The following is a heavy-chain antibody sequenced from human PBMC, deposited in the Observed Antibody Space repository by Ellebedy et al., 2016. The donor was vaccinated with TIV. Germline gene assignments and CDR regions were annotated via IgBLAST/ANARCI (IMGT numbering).Heavy chain of an antibody. CDR2: MRQDGGDK. CDR1: GFSFRSYW. Sequence: GESLKISCGSSGFSFRSYWMTWVRQAPGKGLEWVANMRQDGGDKYYVDSVKGRFTISRDNAKSSLYLQMNSLRAEDTSVYYCATDGSYGDYRSPAHAFVFWGQGTTVTVSS. J-gene: IGHJ3*01. D-gene: IGHD4-17*01. V-gene: IGHV3-7*01. CDR3: ATDGSYGDYRSPAHAFVF.